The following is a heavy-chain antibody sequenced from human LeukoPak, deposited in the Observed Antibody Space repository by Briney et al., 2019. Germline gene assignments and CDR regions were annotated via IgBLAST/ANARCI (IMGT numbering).Heavy chain of an antibody. Sequence: ASVTVSCKASGYTFTGYYMHWVRQAPGQGLEWMGWINPNSGGTNYAQKFQGRVTMTRDTSISTAYMELSRLRSDDTAVYYCARDLQWLVLLDYYYYGMAVWGQGTTVTVSS. J-gene: IGHJ6*02. D-gene: IGHD6-19*01. CDR3: ARDLQWLVLLDYYYYGMAV. CDR2: INPNSGGT. V-gene: IGHV1-2*02. CDR1: GYTFTGYY.